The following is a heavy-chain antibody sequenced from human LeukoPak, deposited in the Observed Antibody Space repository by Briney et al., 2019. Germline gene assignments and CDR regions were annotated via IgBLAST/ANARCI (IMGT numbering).Heavy chain of an antibody. CDR1: GYPFDNFG. Sequence: ASVKVSCKASGYPFDNFGLTWVRQAPGQGLEWMGWISAYNGNTHYAQKFRGRLTMTTDTSTTTAYLELRSLKSDDTAVYYRARDHLGGDLTGESLYWGQGTLVTVSS. V-gene: IGHV1-18*01. CDR3: ARDHLGGDLTGESLY. CDR2: ISAYNGNT. D-gene: IGHD4-17*01. J-gene: IGHJ4*02.